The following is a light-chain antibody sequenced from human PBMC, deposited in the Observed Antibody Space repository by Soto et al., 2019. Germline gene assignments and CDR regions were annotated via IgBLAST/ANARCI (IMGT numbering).Light chain of an antibody. Sequence: QLVLTQSPSASASLGASVKLTCTLSSGHSSYAIAWHQQQPEKGPRYLMKLDSDGSHTQGDAIPDRFSGSSSGAERYLTISSLQSEDEADYDCQTWGTGIHVVFGGGTKLTVL. V-gene: IGLV4-69*01. CDR3: QTWGTGIHVV. CDR1: SGHSSYA. CDR2: LDSDGSH. J-gene: IGLJ2*01.